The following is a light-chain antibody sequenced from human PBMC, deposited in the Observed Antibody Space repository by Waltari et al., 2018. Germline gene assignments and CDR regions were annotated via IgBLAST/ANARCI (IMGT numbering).Light chain of an antibody. CDR3: ATWDTSLSAVV. Sequence: QPVLTQSPSVSADPGQKVTISCSGSTPNIGKNAVSRYPYLPGTAPRLLITDNYKRPSGIPDRFSASKSGTSATLGITGLQTGDEADYYCATWDTSLSAVVFGGGTKLTVL. CDR2: DNY. J-gene: IGLJ3*02. CDR1: TPNIGKNA. V-gene: IGLV1-51*01.